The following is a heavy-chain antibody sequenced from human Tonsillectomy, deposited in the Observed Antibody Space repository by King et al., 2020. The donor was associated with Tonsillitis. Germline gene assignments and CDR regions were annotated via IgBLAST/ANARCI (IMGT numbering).Heavy chain of an antibody. D-gene: IGHD6-13*01. V-gene: IGHV4-61*02. CDR2: IYTSGST. CDR3: ARGTAAGTKGGYWFDP. CDR1: GGSISSGSYY. Sequence: VQLQESGPGLVKPSQTLSLTCTVSGGSISSGSYYWSWIRQPAGKGLEWIGRIYTSGSTNYNPSLKIGVTISVDTSKNQFSLKLSPVTAADTAVYYCARGTAAGTKGGYWFDPWGQGTLVTVSS. J-gene: IGHJ5*02.